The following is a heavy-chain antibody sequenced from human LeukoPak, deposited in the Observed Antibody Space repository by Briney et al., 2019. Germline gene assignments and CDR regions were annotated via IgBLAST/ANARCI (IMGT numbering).Heavy chain of an antibody. CDR1: GFTFGSQV. CDR2: ISAGGAT. Sequence: PGGSLRLSCAASGFTFGSQVMSWVRQAPGKGLEWVSTISAGGATFYADSVRGRFTISRDNSKNTLYLQMNSLRAEDTAVYYCAKRSGSLHYYEYWGQGTLVTVSS. V-gene: IGHV3-23*01. CDR3: AKRSGSLHYYEY. J-gene: IGHJ4*02. D-gene: IGHD1-26*01.